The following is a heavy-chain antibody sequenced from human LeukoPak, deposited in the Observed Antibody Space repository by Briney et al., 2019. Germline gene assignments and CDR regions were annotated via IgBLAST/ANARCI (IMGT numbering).Heavy chain of an antibody. CDR2: ISGSGGST. CDR3: AKDLGYNYVFDY. CDR1: GFTFSSYA. D-gene: IGHD5-24*01. V-gene: IGHV3-23*01. J-gene: IGHJ4*02. Sequence: GGSLRLSCAASGFTFSSYAMSWVRQAPGKGLEWVSAISGSGGSTYYADSVKGRFTISRDNSKNTLYLQMNSPRAEDTAVYYCAKDLGYNYVFDYWGQGTLVTVSS.